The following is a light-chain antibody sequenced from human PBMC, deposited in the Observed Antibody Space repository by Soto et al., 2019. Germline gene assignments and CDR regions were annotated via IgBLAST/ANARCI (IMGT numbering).Light chain of an antibody. CDR1: QSVSSY. V-gene: IGKV3-11*01. CDR2: DAS. Sequence: EIVLTQSPATLSLSPGERATLSCRASQSVSSYLAWYQQKPGQAPGLLIYDASNRATGIPARFSGSGSGTDFTLTISSLEPEDFAVYYCQQRSNWPPSLTFGGGTKVDIK. CDR3: QQRSNWPPSLT. J-gene: IGKJ4*01.